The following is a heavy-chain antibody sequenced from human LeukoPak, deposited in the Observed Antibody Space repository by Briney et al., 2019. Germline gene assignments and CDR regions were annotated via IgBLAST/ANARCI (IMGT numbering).Heavy chain of an antibody. Sequence: ASVKVSCKASGGTFSSYAISWVRQAPGQGLEWMGRIIPILGIANYAQKFQGRVTITADKSTSTAYMELSSLRSEDAAVYYCATVFGELIGRVYYFDYWGQGTLVTVSS. J-gene: IGHJ4*02. CDR1: GGTFSSYA. CDR2: IIPILGIA. D-gene: IGHD3-10*02. CDR3: ATVFGELIGRVYYFDY. V-gene: IGHV1-69*04.